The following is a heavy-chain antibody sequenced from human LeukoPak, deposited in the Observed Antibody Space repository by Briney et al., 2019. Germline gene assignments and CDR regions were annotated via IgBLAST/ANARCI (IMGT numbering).Heavy chain of an antibody. Sequence: PRGSLRLSCAASGFTFSNAWMSWVRQAPGKGLEWVGRIKSKTDGGTTDYAAPVKGRFTISRDDSKNTLYLQMNSLKTEDTAVYYCTTSLTGPYRFDYWGQGTLVTVSS. D-gene: IGHD3-9*01. CDR1: GFTFSNAW. CDR3: TTSLTGPYRFDY. CDR2: IKSKTDGGTT. V-gene: IGHV3-15*01. J-gene: IGHJ4*02.